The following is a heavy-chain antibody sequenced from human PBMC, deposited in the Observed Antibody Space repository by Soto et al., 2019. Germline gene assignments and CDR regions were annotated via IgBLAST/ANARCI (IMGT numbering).Heavy chain of an antibody. V-gene: IGHV5-51*01. CDR2: IYPGDSDT. CDR3: ARTYCGGDCYPAYYYYYGMDV. D-gene: IGHD2-21*02. J-gene: IGHJ6*02. Sequence: PGESLKISCKGSGYSFTSYWIGWVRQMPGKGLEWMGIIYPGDSDTRYSPSFQGQVTISADKSISTAYLQWSSLKASDTAMYYCARTYCGGDCYPAYYYYYGMDVWGQGTTVTVSS. CDR1: GYSFTSYW.